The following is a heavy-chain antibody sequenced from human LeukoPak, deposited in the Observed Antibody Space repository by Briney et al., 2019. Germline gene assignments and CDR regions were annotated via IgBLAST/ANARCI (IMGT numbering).Heavy chain of an antibody. Sequence: PGGSLRLSCVVSGFTFDDYAMHWVRQAPGRGLEWVAGINWDSALIDYGDSVKGRFTISRDNAKNSLYLQMNSLRAEDTAVYYCARGDVADVVYWGQGTLVTVSS. CDR3: ARGDVADVVY. CDR1: GFTFDDYA. V-gene: IGHV3-9*01. CDR2: INWDSALI. J-gene: IGHJ4*02. D-gene: IGHD2-21*01.